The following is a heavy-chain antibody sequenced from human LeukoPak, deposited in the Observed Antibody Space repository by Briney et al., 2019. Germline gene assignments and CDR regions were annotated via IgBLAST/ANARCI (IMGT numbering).Heavy chain of an antibody. Sequence: ASVKVSCKVSGYTLTELSMDWVRQAPGKGLEWMGGFDPEDGETIYAQKFQGRVTMTEDTSTDTAYMELSSLRSEDTAVYYCATGPIASYSSSWYGMDVWGQGTTVTVSS. CDR1: GYTLTELS. CDR3: ATGPIASYSSSWYGMDV. CDR2: FDPEDGET. V-gene: IGHV1-24*01. J-gene: IGHJ6*02. D-gene: IGHD6-13*01.